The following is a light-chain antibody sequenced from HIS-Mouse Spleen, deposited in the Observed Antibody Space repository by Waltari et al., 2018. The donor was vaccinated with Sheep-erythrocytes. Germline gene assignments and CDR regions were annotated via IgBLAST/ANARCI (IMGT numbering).Light chain of an antibody. CDR2: DVS. CDR3: CSYAGSYNHV. V-gene: IGLV2-11*01. CDR1: SSDVGGYTY. J-gene: IGLJ1*01. Sequence: QSALTQPRSVSGSPGQSVTISCTGTSSDVGGYTYVSRYQQHPGQAPKLMIYDVSKRPSGVPDRFSGSKSGNTASLTISGLQAEDEADYYCCSYAGSYNHVFATGTKVTVL.